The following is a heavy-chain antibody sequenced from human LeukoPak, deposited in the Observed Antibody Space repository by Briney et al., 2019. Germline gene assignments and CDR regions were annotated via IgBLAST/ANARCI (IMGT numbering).Heavy chain of an antibody. CDR3: ARGSLVVAATQGKTPHHYYLDY. Sequence: PSETLSLTCAVYGGSFSGYYWSWIRQPPGKRLEWIGEINHSGSTNYNPSLKSRVTISVDTSKNQFSLKLSSVTAADTAVYYCARGSLVVAATQGKTPHHYYLDYWGQGTLVTVSS. V-gene: IGHV4-34*01. D-gene: IGHD2-15*01. J-gene: IGHJ4*02. CDR2: INHSGST. CDR1: GGSFSGYY.